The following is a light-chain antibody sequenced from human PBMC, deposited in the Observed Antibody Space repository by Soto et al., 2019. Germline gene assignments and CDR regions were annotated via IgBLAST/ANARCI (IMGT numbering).Light chain of an antibody. Sequence: EIVMTQSPATLSVSPGERVTLSCRASQSVASSYLAWYQQKPGQAPRLLIYGASSRATGIPDRFSGSGSGTDFTLTISRLETEDFAVFYCQQYGTSEIIFGQGTRLEI. CDR1: QSVASSY. V-gene: IGKV3-20*01. J-gene: IGKJ5*01. CDR2: GAS. CDR3: QQYGTSEII.